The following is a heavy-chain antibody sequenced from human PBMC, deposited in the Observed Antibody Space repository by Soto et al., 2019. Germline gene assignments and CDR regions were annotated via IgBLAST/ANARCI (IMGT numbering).Heavy chain of an antibody. V-gene: IGHV2-5*02. CDR1: GFSLSTSGVG. CDR2: IYWDDDK. Sequence: QITLKESGPTLVKHTQTLTLTCTFSGFSLSTSGVGVGWIRQPPGKALEWLALIYWDDDKRYSPSLKSRLTITKDTSKNQVVLTMTNMDPVDTATYYCAHSQHTGKESPPFGGWGQGTLVTVSS. CDR3: AHSQHTGKESPPFGG. D-gene: IGHD2-2*01. J-gene: IGHJ4*02.